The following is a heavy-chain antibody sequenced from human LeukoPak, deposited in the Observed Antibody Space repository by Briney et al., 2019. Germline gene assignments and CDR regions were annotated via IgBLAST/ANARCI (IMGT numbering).Heavy chain of an antibody. D-gene: IGHD2-2*01. CDR3: ARHTSRVVPAAMQVDY. Sequence: KASETLSLTCTVSGGSISSYYWSWIRQPPGKGLEWIGEINQSGITNYNLSLKSRVTISVDTSKNQFSLKLSSVTAADTAVYYCARHTSRVVPAAMQVDYWGQGTLVTVSS. J-gene: IGHJ4*02. V-gene: IGHV4-59*08. CDR2: INQSGIT. CDR1: GGSISSYY.